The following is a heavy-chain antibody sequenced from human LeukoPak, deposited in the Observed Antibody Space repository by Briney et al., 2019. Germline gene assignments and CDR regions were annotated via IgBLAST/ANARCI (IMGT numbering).Heavy chain of an antibody. Sequence: ASVKVSCKASGYTFTTFFMHWVRQAPGQGLEWMGIINPSGGTTTYAQKFQGRVSLTGDMSTSTVYMELSSLTSEDTAVYYCVRDMVHSGYFEYWGQGTLVTVSS. V-gene: IGHV1-46*01. D-gene: IGHD3-10*01. CDR3: VRDMVHSGYFEY. CDR1: GYTFTTFF. CDR2: INPSGGTT. J-gene: IGHJ1*01.